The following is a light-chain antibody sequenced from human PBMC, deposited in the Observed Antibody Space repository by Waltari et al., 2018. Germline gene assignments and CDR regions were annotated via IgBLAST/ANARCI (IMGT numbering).Light chain of an antibody. CDR2: NDT. CDR3: QSADSSGAWV. CDR1: GLSKQY. J-gene: IGLJ3*02. V-gene: IGLV3-25*03. Sequence: SYELTQPPSVPASPGQTARITCPGDGLSKQYVYWYQQKAGQAPVLVIYNDTERPSGIPERFSASRSGTKVTLTISAVQAEDEADYYCQSADSSGAWVFGGGTELTVL.